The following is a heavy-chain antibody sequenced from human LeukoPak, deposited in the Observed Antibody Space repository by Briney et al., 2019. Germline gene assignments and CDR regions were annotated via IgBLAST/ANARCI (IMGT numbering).Heavy chain of an antibody. D-gene: IGHD3-22*01. CDR1: GYTFTSYA. CDR2: ISAYNGNT. V-gene: IGHV1-18*01. CDR3: ARGAHYYDSSGTNWFDP. Sequence: ASVKVSCKASGYTFTSYAIHWVRQAPGQGLEWMGWISAYNGNTNYAQKLQGRVTMTTDTSTSTAYMELRSLRSDDTAVYYCARGAHYYDSSGTNWFDPWGQGTLVTVSS. J-gene: IGHJ5*02.